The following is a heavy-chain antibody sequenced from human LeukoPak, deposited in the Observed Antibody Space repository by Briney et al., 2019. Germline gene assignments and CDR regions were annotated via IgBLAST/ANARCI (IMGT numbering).Heavy chain of an antibody. J-gene: IGHJ4*02. V-gene: IGHV3-23*03. Sequence: QSGGSLRLSCATSGFTFSSYAMSWVRQAPGKGLEWVSILYSGGNTYYADSVKGRFTISRDNSKNTLYLQMNSLRAEDTAIYYCARNLYSSSSGISGSLDYWGQGTLVTVSS. CDR2: LYSGGNT. D-gene: IGHD6-6*01. CDR1: GFTFSSYA. CDR3: ARNLYSSSSGISGSLDY.